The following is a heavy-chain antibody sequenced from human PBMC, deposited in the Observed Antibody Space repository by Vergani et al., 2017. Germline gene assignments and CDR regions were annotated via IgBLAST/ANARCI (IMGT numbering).Heavy chain of an antibody. Sequence: QVQLVQSGAEVKKPGSSVKVSCKSSGGTFSSYTISWVRPAPGQGLEWMGRIIPILGIANYAQQFKGRVTITADKSTSTAYMELSSLRSEDTAVYYCARDGSSGYYSDYWGQGTLVTVSS. CDR3: ARDGSSGYYSDY. CDR1: GGTFSSYT. CDR2: IIPILGIA. J-gene: IGHJ4*02. D-gene: IGHD3-22*01. V-gene: IGHV1-69*08.